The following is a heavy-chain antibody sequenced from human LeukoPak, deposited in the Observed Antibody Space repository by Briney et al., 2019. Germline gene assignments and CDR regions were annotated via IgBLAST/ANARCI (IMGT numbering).Heavy chain of an antibody. J-gene: IGHJ5*02. CDR1: GYTFINFY. Sequence: ASVKVSCKASGYTFINFYMHWVRHAPGQRLEWMGIINLSGGSTSYAQKFQDRVTMTRDTSTNTVYMELSSLTSEDTAVYYCARGGVYSSSPKFDPWGQGTLVTVSS. V-gene: IGHV1-46*01. D-gene: IGHD6-13*01. CDR3: ARGGVYSSSPKFDP. CDR2: INLSGGST.